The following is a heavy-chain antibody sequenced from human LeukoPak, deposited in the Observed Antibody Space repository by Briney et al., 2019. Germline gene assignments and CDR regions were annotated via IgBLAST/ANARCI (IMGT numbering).Heavy chain of an antibody. CDR2: INHSGST. D-gene: IGHD2-8*01. CDR1: GVSFSGYY. Sequence: SETLSLTCAVYGVSFSGYYWSWIRQPPGKGLEWIGEINHSGSTNYNPSLKSRVTISVDTSKNQFSLKLSSVTAADTAVYYCARGYIVLMVYAISDWFDPWGQGTLVTVSS. CDR3: ARGYIVLMVYAISDWFDP. J-gene: IGHJ5*02. V-gene: IGHV4-34*01.